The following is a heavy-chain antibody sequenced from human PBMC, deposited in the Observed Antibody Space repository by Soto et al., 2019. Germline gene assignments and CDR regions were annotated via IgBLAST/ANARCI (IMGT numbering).Heavy chain of an antibody. CDR3: ARGHDKQWLVDSFDY. D-gene: IGHD6-19*01. J-gene: IGHJ4*02. CDR2: INAGNGNT. Sequence: ASVKVSCKASGYTFSNYGIHWVRQAPGQRLEWMGLINAGNGNTKYSQKFQGRVTLTRDTSASTAYMELSSLRSEDTAVYYCARGHDKQWLVDSFDYWGQGTLVTVS. V-gene: IGHV1-3*01. CDR1: GYTFSNYG.